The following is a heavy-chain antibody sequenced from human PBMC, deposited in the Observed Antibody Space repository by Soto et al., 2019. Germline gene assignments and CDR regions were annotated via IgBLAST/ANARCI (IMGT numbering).Heavy chain of an antibody. CDR3: ARLPSRHLVDY. V-gene: IGHV4-39*01. Sequence: SETLSLTCTVSGSSINSSGYYWGWIRQPPGKGLEWIGSMFYGVSTYYNPSLKSRVTVSVDTSKNQFSLNLRFVTAADTAVYYCARLPSRHLVDYWGQGTLVTVSS. CDR2: MFYGVST. D-gene: IGHD3-3*02. CDR1: GSSINSSGYY. J-gene: IGHJ4*02.